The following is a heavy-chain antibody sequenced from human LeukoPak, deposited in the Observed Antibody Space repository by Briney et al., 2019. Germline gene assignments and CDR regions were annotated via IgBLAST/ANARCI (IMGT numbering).Heavy chain of an antibody. V-gene: IGHV4-59*01. CDR2: FYNSGST. Sequence: SETLSLTCTVSGGSISSYYWTWIRQPPGKGLEWIGYFYNSGSTDYNPSLKSRVTISVDTSKNQFSLKLSSVTAADTAVYYCARDLRNYMGVWGKGTTVTISS. J-gene: IGHJ6*03. CDR3: ARDLRNYMGV. CDR1: GGSISSYY.